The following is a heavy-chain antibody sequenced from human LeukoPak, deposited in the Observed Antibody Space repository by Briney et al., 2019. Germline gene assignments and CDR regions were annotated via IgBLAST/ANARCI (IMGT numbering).Heavy chain of an antibody. Sequence: PGRSLRLSCAASGFTFSSYGMHWVRQAPGKGLVWVSRINSDGRSTGYADSVKGRFTISRDNAKNTLYLQMNSLRAEDTAVYYCAREAILWFGEFAWGQGTLVTVSS. CDR1: GFTFSSYG. CDR2: INSDGRST. CDR3: AREAILWFGEFA. V-gene: IGHV3-74*01. D-gene: IGHD3-10*01. J-gene: IGHJ5*02.